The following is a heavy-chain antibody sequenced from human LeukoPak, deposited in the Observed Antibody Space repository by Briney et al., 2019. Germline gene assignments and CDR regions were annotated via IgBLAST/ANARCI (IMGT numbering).Heavy chain of an antibody. J-gene: IGHJ1*01. CDR1: GYTFTSYG. V-gene: IGHV1-18*01. D-gene: IGHD2-21*01. Sequence: ASVKVSCKASGYTFTSYGISWVRQAPGQGLEWMGWISAYNGNTNYAQKFQGRVTITADESTSTAYMELSGLRSEDTAVYYCARDSSEFRSLIPHWGQGTLVTVSS. CDR3: ARDSSEFRSLIPH. CDR2: ISAYNGNT.